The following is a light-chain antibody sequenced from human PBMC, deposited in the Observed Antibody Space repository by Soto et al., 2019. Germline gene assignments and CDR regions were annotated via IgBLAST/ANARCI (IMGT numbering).Light chain of an antibody. J-gene: IGLJ1*01. Sequence: QSALTQPASVSGSPGQSITISCTGTSSDVGGYNYVSWYQQHPGKAPKLMIYEVSNRPSGVSNRFSGSKSGNTASLTISGLQAEDEADYYCSSYTSSTTLVFGTATKATV. CDR3: SSYTSSTTLV. CDR1: SSDVGGYNY. CDR2: EVS. V-gene: IGLV2-14*01.